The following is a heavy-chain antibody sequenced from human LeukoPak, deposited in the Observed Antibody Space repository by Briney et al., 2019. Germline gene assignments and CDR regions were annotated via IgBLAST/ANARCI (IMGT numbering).Heavy chain of an antibody. J-gene: IGHJ5*02. V-gene: IGHV3-20*04. CDR3: ARGQRFLVPDWFDP. D-gene: IGHD3-3*01. CDR1: GFTFDDYG. CDR2: TNWNGGST. Sequence: GGSLRLSCAASGFTFDDYGMSWVRQAPGKGLEWVSGTNWNGGSTGYADSVKGRFTISRDNAKNSLYLQMNSLRAEDTALYYCARGQRFLVPDWFDPWGQGTLVTVSS.